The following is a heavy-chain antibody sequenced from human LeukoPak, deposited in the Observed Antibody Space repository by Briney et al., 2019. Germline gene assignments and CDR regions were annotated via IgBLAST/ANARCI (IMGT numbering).Heavy chain of an antibody. Sequence: GGSLRLSCVASGFSFSSYNMNWVRQAPGKGLEWVSSISRSASNIYYADSVKGRFTISRDNAKNSFYLQMNSLRAQDPAVFYCGGDPEGFGATYFDYWGQGTLVTVSS. CDR1: GFSFSSYN. J-gene: IGHJ4*02. CDR2: ISRSASNI. D-gene: IGHD3-16*01. CDR3: GGDPEGFGATYFDY. V-gene: IGHV3-21*01.